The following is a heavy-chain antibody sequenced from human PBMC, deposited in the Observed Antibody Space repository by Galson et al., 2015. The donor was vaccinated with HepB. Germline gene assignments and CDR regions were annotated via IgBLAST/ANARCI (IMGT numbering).Heavy chain of an antibody. CDR1: GFTFSDYY. V-gene: IGHV3-72*01. D-gene: IGHD3-16*01. Sequence: SLRLSCAASGFTFSDYYIDWVRQAPGKGLEWIGRVRNKAESYTTDYAASVRGRFTISRDDSRNSVSLQMNSLKAEDTAVYYCTRDRLGVGDLWGQGTMVAVSS. CDR3: TRDRLGVGDL. CDR2: VRNKAESYTT. J-gene: IGHJ3*01.